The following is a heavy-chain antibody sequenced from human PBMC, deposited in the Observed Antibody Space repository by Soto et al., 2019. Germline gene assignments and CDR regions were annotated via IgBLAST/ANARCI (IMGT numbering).Heavy chain of an antibody. CDR1: GGSISSYY. CDR3: ASFNWYFDL. J-gene: IGHJ2*01. V-gene: IGHV4-59*08. Sequence: QVQLQESGPGLVKPSETLSLTCTVSGGSISSYYWSWIRQPPGKGLEWIGYIYYSGSTNYNPSLTSRVTISVDTSKNQFSLKLSSVTAADTAVYYCASFNWYFDLWGRGTLVTVSS. CDR2: IYYSGST.